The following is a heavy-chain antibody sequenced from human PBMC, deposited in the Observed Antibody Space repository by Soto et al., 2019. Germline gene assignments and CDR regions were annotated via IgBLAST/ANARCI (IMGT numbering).Heavy chain of an antibody. D-gene: IGHD3-22*01. CDR3: AKSYYFDSSGFYSHFDY. CDR2: ISYDGSNK. J-gene: IGHJ4*02. CDR1: GFTFSNYG. V-gene: IGHV3-30*18. Sequence: QVQLVESGGGVVQPGRSLRLSCAASGFTFSNYGMHWVRQAPGKGLEWVAVISYDGSNKYSADSVKGRFTISRDNSKNXXYLQMNSLRAEDTAVYYCAKSYYFDSSGFYSHFDYWGQGTLVTVSS.